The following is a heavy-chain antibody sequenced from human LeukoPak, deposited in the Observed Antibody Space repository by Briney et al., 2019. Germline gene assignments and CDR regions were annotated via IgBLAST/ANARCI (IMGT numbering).Heavy chain of an antibody. Sequence: KTSETLSLTCAVYGGSFSGYYWSWIRQPPGKGLEGIGEINHSGSTNYNPSLKSRVTISVDTSKNQFSLKLSSVTAADTAVYYCARDPGPYCSSTSCYFGNWFDPWGQGTLVTVSS. V-gene: IGHV4-34*01. CDR3: ARDPGPYCSSTSCYFGNWFDP. J-gene: IGHJ5*02. D-gene: IGHD2-2*01. CDR1: GGSFSGYY. CDR2: INHSGST.